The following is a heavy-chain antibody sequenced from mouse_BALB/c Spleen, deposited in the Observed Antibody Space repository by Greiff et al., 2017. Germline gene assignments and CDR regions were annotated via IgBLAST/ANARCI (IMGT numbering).Heavy chain of an antibody. CDR3: ARHYRYDDAMDY. J-gene: IGHJ4*01. D-gene: IGHD2-14*01. Sequence: QVQLQQSGAELVRPGTSVKVSCKASGYAFTNYLIEWVKQRPGQGLEWIGVINPGSGGTNYNEKFKGKATLTADKSSSTAYMQLSSLTSDDSAVYFCARHYRYDDAMDYWGQGTSVTVSS. CDR1: GYAFTNYL. CDR2: INPGSGGT. V-gene: IGHV1-54*01.